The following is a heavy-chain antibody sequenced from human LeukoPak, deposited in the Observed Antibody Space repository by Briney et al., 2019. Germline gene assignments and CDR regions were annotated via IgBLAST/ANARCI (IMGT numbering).Heavy chain of an antibody. V-gene: IGHV3-7*01. Sequence: PGGSLRLSCAASGFTFSGYWMSWLRQAPGKGLDWVANIKQDGGEKYYVDSVKGRFTISRDNAKNSLYLQMNSLRAEDTAVYYCARDRGFGQADVWGKGTTVTVSS. D-gene: IGHD3-10*01. J-gene: IGHJ6*04. CDR3: ARDRGFGQADV. CDR2: IKQDGGEK. CDR1: GFTFSGYW.